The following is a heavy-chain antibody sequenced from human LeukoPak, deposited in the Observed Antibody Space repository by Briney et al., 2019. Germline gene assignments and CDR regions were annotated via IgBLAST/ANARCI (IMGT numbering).Heavy chain of an antibody. Sequence: PGASVKASCKASGYTFTSYYMHWVRQAPGQGLEWMGIINPSGGSTSYARKFQGRVTMTRDTSTSTVYMELSSLRSEDTAVYYCARRTPGGPPTVPSLYYYYGMDVWGQGTTVTVSS. V-gene: IGHV1-46*01. CDR1: GYTFTSYY. D-gene: IGHD2-8*02. J-gene: IGHJ6*02. CDR3: ARRTPGGPPTVPSLYYYYGMDV. CDR2: INPSGGST.